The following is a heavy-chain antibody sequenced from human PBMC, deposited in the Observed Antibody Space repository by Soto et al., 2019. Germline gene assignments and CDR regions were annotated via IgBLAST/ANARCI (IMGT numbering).Heavy chain of an antibody. Sequence: QVTLLQSGGGAVQPGSSATLSCTTSGFTFRSYGFHWVRQAPGKGLEWLAFISGDAGGQHFAESVKGRFYISRDNAKNTVFLQMTSRTFDDTGLYFCARDLYSRQLGQLDHWGQGARVIVS. CDR2: ISGDAGGQ. J-gene: IGHJ1*01. V-gene: IGHV3-30*19. CDR3: ARDLYSRQLGQLDH. CDR1: GFTFRSYG. D-gene: IGHD4-4*01.